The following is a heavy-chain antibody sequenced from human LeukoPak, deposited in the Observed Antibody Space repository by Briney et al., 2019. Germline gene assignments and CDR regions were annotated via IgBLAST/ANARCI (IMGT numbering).Heavy chain of an antibody. CDR2: ISSSSSYI. CDR1: EFTFSSYS. J-gene: IGHJ6*03. Sequence: GGSLRLSCAASEFTFSSYSMNWVRQAPGKGLEWVSSISSSSSYIYYADSVKGRFTISRDNAKNSLYLQMNSLRAEDTAVYYCARESIVVVPAGDLAYYYYYMDVWGTGTTVTVSS. CDR3: ARESIVVVPAGDLAYYYYYMDV. V-gene: IGHV3-21*01. D-gene: IGHD2-2*01.